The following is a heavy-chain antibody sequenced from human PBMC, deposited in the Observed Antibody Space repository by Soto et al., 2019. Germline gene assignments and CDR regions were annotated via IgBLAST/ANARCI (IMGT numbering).Heavy chain of an antibody. D-gene: IGHD2-2*02. CDR2: ITSSGGAT. CDR1: GFGFSNYE. Sequence: GGSLRLSCAASGFGFSNYEMNWVRQAPGKGLEWVSYITSSGGATMYADSVKGRFTISRDNAKDSLYLQMNSLRVEDTAVYYCARGDCKTSCYIGFWGQGALVTFSS. V-gene: IGHV3-48*03. CDR3: ARGDCKTSCYIGF. J-gene: IGHJ4*02.